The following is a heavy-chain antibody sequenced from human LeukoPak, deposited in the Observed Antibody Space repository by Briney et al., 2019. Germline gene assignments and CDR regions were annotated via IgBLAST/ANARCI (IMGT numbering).Heavy chain of an antibody. CDR1: GGSFSGYY. CDR3: ARDEDGMDV. Sequence: SETLSLTCAVYGGSFSGYYWSWIRQPPGKGLEWIGEINHSGSTNYNPSLKSRVTISVDTSKNQFSLKLSSVTAADTAVYYCARDEDGMDVWGQRTTVTVSS. V-gene: IGHV4-34*01. J-gene: IGHJ6*02. CDR2: INHSGST.